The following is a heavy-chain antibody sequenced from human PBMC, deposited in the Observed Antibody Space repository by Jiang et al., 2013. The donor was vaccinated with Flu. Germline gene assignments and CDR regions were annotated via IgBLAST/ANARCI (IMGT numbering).Heavy chain of an antibody. CDR1: GYSFTSYW. CDR3: ARPVKPLTYYSGSGTYQDAFDI. D-gene: IGHD3-10*01. CDR2: IDPSDSYS. J-gene: IGHJ3*02. Sequence: GAEVKKPGESLTISCKGSGYSFTSYWISWVRQMPGRGLEWMGKIDPSDSYSSYSPSFQGHVTISVDKSIKIAYLQWSSLKASDTAMYYCARPVKPLTYYSGSGTYQDAFDIWGQGTMVTVSS. V-gene: IGHV5-10-1*01.